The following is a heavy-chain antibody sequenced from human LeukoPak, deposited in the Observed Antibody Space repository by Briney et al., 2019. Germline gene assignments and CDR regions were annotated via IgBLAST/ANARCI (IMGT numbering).Heavy chain of an antibody. Sequence: GGSLRLSCAASGFTFSSYGMHWVRQAPGKGLEWVAFIRYDGSNKYYADSVKGRFTITRDNSKNTLYLQMNSLRAEDTAVYYCAKEPTITTPSDYYYWGQGTLVTVSS. V-gene: IGHV3-30*02. CDR1: GFTFSSYG. CDR2: IRYDGSNK. J-gene: IGHJ4*02. D-gene: IGHD3-3*01. CDR3: AKEPTITTPSDYYY.